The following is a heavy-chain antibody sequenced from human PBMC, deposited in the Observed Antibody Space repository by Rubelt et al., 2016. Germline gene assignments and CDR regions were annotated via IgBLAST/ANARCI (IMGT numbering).Heavy chain of an antibody. V-gene: IGHV2-5*02. D-gene: IGHD1-26*01. CDR1: GFSFSTVGEG. J-gene: IGHJ3*02. CDR3: AHSGSWEQMLAFDI. CDR2: IYWDDEK. Sequence: QITLKESGPKLVQPTQTLTVTCTFSGFSFSTVGEGVRWIRPPPGKALEWLALIYWDDEKRYRPSLKNRHTITKDASKNQVGLTMTDMDPADTGTYYCAHSGSWEQMLAFDIWGQGTTVTVSS.